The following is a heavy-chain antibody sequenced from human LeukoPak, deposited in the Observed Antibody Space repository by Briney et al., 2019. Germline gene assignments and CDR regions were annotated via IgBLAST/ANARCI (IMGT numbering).Heavy chain of an antibody. D-gene: IGHD3-22*01. CDR2: IYYSGST. V-gene: IGHV4-59*01. CDR1: GGSISSYY. J-gene: IGHJ4*02. CDR3: ARGADSSGYYSPFDY. Sequence: KPSETLSLTCTVSGGSISSYYWSWIRRPPGKGLEWIGYIYYSGSTNYNPSLKSRVTISVDTSKNQFSLKLSSVTAADTAVYYCARGADSSGYYSPFDYWGQGTLVTVSS.